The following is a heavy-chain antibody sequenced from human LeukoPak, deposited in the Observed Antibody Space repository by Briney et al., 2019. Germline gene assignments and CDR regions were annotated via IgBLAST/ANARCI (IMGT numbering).Heavy chain of an antibody. Sequence: ASVKVSCKASGYTFTSYGISWVRQAPGQGLEWMGWISAYNGNTNYAQKLQGRVTMTTDTSTSTAYMELRSLRPDDTAVYYCARDLFRINYYYGMDVWGKGTTVTVSS. D-gene: IGHD2-15*01. J-gene: IGHJ6*04. CDR2: ISAYNGNT. CDR1: GYTFTSYG. V-gene: IGHV1-18*04. CDR3: ARDLFRINYYYGMDV.